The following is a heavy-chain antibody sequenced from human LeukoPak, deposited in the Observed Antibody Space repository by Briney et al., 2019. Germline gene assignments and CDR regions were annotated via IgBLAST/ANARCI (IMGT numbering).Heavy chain of an antibody. Sequence: ASVKVSCKASGYTFTSYAMHWVRQAPGQGLEWMGWINAGNGNTKYSQKFQSRVTTTRDTSASTAYMELSSLRSEDTAVYYCARVEQWLVGRAYDYWGQGTLVTVSS. CDR3: ARVEQWLVGRAYDY. J-gene: IGHJ4*02. V-gene: IGHV1-3*01. CDR2: INAGNGNT. CDR1: GYTFTSYA. D-gene: IGHD6-19*01.